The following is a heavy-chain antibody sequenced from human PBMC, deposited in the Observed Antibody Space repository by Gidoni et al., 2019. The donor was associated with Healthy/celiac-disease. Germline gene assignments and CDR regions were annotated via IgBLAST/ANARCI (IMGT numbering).Heavy chain of an antibody. Sequence: QVQLVQSGAEVKKPGASVKVSCKASGYTFTGYYMHWVRQAPGQGLEWMVWIKPNSGGTNYAQKFQGRVTMTRDTSISTAYMELSRLRSDDTAVYYCARTNVVVVADYYYYGMDVWGQGTTVTVSS. D-gene: IGHD2-15*01. V-gene: IGHV1-2*02. CDR2: IKPNSGGT. CDR3: ARTNVVVVADYYYYGMDV. CDR1: GYTFTGYY. J-gene: IGHJ6*02.